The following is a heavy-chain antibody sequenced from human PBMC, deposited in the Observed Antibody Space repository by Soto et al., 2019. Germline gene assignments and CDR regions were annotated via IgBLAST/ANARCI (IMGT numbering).Heavy chain of an antibody. J-gene: IGHJ6*03. CDR1: GFTVSDTY. V-gene: IGHV3-66*01. Sequence: EVQVVESGGGLVQPGGSLRLSCAASGFTVSDTYMIWVRQPPGKGLEWVSLIYSGGLTYYADSVKGRFTISRDSSNNTLSLQLISLRAEDTAVYYCARTRSSSAGRFYYYYYMDVWGKGTTVTVSS. D-gene: IGHD6-6*01. CDR3: ARTRSSSAGRFYYYYYMDV. CDR2: IYSGGLT.